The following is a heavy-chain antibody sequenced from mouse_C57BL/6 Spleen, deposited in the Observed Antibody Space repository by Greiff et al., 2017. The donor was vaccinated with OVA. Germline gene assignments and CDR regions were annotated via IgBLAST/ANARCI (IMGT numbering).Heavy chain of an antibody. V-gene: IGHV1-55*01. D-gene: IGHD2-3*01. CDR2: LYPGSGST. CDR3: ARDDGYYFDY. Sequence: VQLQQSGAELVKPGASVKMSCKASGYTFTSYWITWVKQRPGQGLEWIGDLYPGSGSTNYNEKFKSKATLTVDTSSSTAYMQLSSLTSEDSAVYYCARDDGYYFDYWGQGTTLTVSS. CDR1: GYTFTSYW. J-gene: IGHJ2*01.